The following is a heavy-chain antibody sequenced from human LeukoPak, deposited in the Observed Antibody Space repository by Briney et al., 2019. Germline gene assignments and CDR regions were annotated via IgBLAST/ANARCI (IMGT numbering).Heavy chain of an antibody. CDR2: IYSGGST. J-gene: IGHJ4*02. Sequence: PGGSLRLSCAASGFTVSSNYMSWVRQAPGEGLEWVSVIYSGGSTYYADSVKGRFTISRHNSKNTLYLQMNSLRAEDTAVYYCVRYYGSGTPTEWHYFDYWGQGTLVTVSS. CDR3: VRYYGSGTPTEWHYFDY. CDR1: GFTVSSNY. D-gene: IGHD3-10*01. V-gene: IGHV3-53*04.